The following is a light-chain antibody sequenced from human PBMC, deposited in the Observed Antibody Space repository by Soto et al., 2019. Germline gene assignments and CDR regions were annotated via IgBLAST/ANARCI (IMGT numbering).Light chain of an antibody. Sequence: EIVLTQSPATLSLSPGERATLSCRASQSVSSYLAWYQQKPGQAPRLLIYDTSNRATGIHVSFSGSRYWTHFTLTISSLEPEDFAVYYCQQRSHWPLTFGGGTKVEIK. CDR1: QSVSSY. CDR3: QQRSHWPLT. J-gene: IGKJ4*01. CDR2: DTS. V-gene: IGKV3-11*01.